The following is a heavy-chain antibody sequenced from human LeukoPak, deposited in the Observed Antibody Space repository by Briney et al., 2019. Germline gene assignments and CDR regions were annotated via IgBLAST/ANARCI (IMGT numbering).Heavy chain of an antibody. Sequence: GASVKVSCKVSGYTLTELSMHWVRQAPGKGLEWMGGFYPEDGETIYAQKFQGRVTMTEDTSTDTAYMELSSLRSEDTAVYYCATGYCSSTSCYHYYYYGMDVWGQGTTVTVSS. CDR1: GYTLTELS. J-gene: IGHJ6*02. CDR3: ATGYCSSTSCYHYYYYGMDV. V-gene: IGHV1-24*01. D-gene: IGHD2-2*01. CDR2: FYPEDGET.